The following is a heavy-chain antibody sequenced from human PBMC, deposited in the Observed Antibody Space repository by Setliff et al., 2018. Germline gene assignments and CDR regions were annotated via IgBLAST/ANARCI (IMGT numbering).Heavy chain of an antibody. CDR3: ARGPNWNYEGAWDY. J-gene: IGHJ4*02. Sequence: SETLSLTCAVYGGSFSGYYWSWIRQPPGKGLEWIGEINHSGSTNYNPSLKIRVTISVDTSKNQFSLKLSSVTAADTAVYYCARGPNWNYEGAWDYWGQGTLVTVSS. CDR2: INHSGST. CDR1: GGSFSGYY. V-gene: IGHV4-34*01. D-gene: IGHD1-7*01.